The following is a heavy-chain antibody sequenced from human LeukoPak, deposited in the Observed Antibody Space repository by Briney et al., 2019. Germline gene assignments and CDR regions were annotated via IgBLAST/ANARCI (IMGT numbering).Heavy chain of an antibody. J-gene: IGHJ6*04. D-gene: IGHD5-12*01. CDR2: IYHNGTT. CDR1: SGSISCGACS. Sequence: SETLCLTCAVSSGSISCGACSWSWIRQPPGKGLEWVGYIYHNGTTYYNPSFKSRVTISVDRSKNQFSLWLKSVTAADTAVYYCARASYSGYPPYYYGLGVWGKGTTVTVSS. V-gene: IGHV4-30-2*01. CDR3: ARASYSGYPPYYYGLGV.